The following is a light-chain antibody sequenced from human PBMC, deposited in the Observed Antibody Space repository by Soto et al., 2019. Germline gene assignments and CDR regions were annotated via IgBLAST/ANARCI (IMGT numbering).Light chain of an antibody. CDR3: CSYAGSYTYV. CDR1: SSDVGGYDY. Sequence: QSALTQPRSVSGSPAQSVTISCTGTSSDVGGYDYVSWYQQHPGKAPKLMIHDVSKRPSGVPDRFFGSKSGNTASLTISGLQAEDEADYYCCSYAGSYTYVFGTGTKVTVL. J-gene: IGLJ1*01. V-gene: IGLV2-11*01. CDR2: DVS.